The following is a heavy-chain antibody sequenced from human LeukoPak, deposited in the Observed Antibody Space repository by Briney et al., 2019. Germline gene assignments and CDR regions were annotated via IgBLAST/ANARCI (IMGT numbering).Heavy chain of an antibody. CDR3: ARGAWELHPDDAFDI. D-gene: IGHD1-26*01. V-gene: IGHV1-8*01. CDR1: GYTFTSYD. CDR2: INPNSGNT. Sequence: GASVKVSCKASGYTFTSYDINWVRQATGQGLEWMGWINPNSGNTGYAQKFQGRVTMTRNTSISTAYMELSSLRSEDTAVYYCARGAWELHPDDAFDIWGQGTMVTVSS. J-gene: IGHJ3*02.